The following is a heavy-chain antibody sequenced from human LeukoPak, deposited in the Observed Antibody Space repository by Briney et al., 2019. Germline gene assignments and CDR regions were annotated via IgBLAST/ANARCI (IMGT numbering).Heavy chain of an antibody. J-gene: IGHJ4*02. Sequence: SETLSLTCAVYGGSFSGYYWSWIRQPPGKGLEWIGEINHSGSTNYNPSLKSRVTISVDTSKNQFSLKLSSVTAADTAVYYCARERWSGYSYAGIDYWGQGTLVTVSS. V-gene: IGHV4-34*01. CDR2: INHSGST. D-gene: IGHD5-18*01. CDR1: GGSFSGYY. CDR3: ARERWSGYSYAGIDY.